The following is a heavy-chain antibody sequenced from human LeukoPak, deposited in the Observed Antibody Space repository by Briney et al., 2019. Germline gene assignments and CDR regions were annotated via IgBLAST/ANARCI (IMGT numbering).Heavy chain of an antibody. CDR1: GSTVSSYA. D-gene: IGHD2-2*01. V-gene: IGHV3-23*01. J-gene: IGHJ4*02. CDR3: AKVRGVYCSSPACYYSAS. CDR2: VSPRGGRT. Sequence: GGSLRLSCGASGSTVSSYAVSWVRQTPGGGREWVAGVSPRGGRTLYVDSVEGRFTISRDNSTDTVYLPPSSLRAEDSALYYSAKVRGVYCSSPACYYSASWGQGTPVTVSS.